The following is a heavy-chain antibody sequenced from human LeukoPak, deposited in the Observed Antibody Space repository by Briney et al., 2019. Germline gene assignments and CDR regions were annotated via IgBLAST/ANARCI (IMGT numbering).Heavy chain of an antibody. CDR2: ISYDGSNK. Sequence: GGSLRLSCAASGFTFSSYGMHWVRQAPGKGLEWVAVISYDGSNKYYAGSVKGRFTISRDNSKNTLYLQMNSLRAEDTAVYYCAKEWDYDFWSGYQEAPDYWGQGTLVTVSS. D-gene: IGHD3-3*01. V-gene: IGHV3-30*18. CDR1: GFTFSSYG. J-gene: IGHJ4*02. CDR3: AKEWDYDFWSGYQEAPDY.